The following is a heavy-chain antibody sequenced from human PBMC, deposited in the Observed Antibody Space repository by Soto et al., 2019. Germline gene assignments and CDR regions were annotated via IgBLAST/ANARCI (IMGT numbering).Heavy chain of an antibody. J-gene: IGHJ5*02. Sequence: SETLSLTCAVYGGSFSGYYWSWLRQPPGKGLEWIGEINHSGSTNYNPSLKSRVTISVDTSKNQFSLKLSSVTAADTAVYYCAPRESRGAAVGGSAFDPWGEGPLVTVSS. CDR1: GGSFSGYY. CDR3: APRESRGAAVGGSAFDP. V-gene: IGHV4-34*01. CDR2: INHSGST. D-gene: IGHD2-15*01.